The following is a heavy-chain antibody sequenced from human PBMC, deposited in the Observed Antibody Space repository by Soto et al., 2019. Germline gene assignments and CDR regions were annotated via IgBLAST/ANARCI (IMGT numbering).Heavy chain of an antibody. CDR3: ARRRGESAFTYYYYSMYV. CDR1: GFTFSSYS. J-gene: IGHJ6*02. V-gene: IGHV3-21*01. Sequence: EVPMVESGGGLVKPGGSLSLSCAASGFTFSSYSMNWVRQAPGKGLEWVSSISSSSSYIYYADSVKGRFTISRDNAKNSLYLQMNSLRAEDTAVYYCARRRGESAFTYYYYSMYVWGQGSTVTVSS. D-gene: IGHD2-15*01. CDR2: ISSSSSYI.